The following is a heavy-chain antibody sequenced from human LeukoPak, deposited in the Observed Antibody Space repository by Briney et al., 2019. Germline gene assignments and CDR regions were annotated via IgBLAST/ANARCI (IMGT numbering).Heavy chain of an antibody. CDR2: ISYDGSNK. V-gene: IGHV3-30*04. J-gene: IGHJ4*02. D-gene: IGHD6-13*01. CDR1: GFTFSSYA. Sequence: GRSLRLSCAASGFTFSSYAMHWVRQAPGKGLEWVAVISYDGSNKYYADSVKGRFTISRDNSKNTLYLQMNSLRAEDTAVYYCARDRTSSSSWSYYFDYWGQGTLVTVSS. CDR3: ARDRTSSSSWSYYFDY.